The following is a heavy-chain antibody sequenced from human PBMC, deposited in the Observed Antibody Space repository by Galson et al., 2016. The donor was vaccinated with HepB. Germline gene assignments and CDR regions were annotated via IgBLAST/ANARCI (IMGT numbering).Heavy chain of an antibody. CDR2: IYHNGST. J-gene: IGHJ4*02. CDR3: AARTTDYGGVGRLHF. V-gene: IGHV3-66*01. CDR1: GFSVKNNY. D-gene: IGHD4-23*01. Sequence: SLRLSCAASGFSVKNNYTTWVRQAPGKGLEWVSIIYHNGSTYYADSVKGRFNISRDNSGNPVYLQMNTLSPEDTAVYYCAARTTDYGGVGRLHFWGQGTLVTVSS.